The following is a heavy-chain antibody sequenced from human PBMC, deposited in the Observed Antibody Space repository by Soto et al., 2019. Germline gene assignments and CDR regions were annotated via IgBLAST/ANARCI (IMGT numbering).Heavy chain of an antibody. CDR3: AREGYCSGGSCYWDYYYYGMDV. V-gene: IGHV3-33*08. J-gene: IGHJ6*02. D-gene: IGHD2-15*01. CDR1: GFTFSSYS. Sequence: VQLVESGGGLVKPGGSLRLSCAASGFTFSSYSMNWVRQAPGKGLEWVAVIWYDGSNKYYADSVKGRFTISRDNSKNTLYLQMNSLRAEDTAVYYCAREGYCSGGSCYWDYYYYGMDVWGQGTTVTVSS. CDR2: IWYDGSNK.